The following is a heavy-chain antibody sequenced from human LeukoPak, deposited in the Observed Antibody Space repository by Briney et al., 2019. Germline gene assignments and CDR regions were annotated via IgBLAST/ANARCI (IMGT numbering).Heavy chain of an antibody. V-gene: IGHV3-30*18. Sequence: PGGSLRLSCAASGFTFSDYGMHWVRQAPGKGLEWVAVIANDGRDKKYADSVRGRFTISRDNSKNTVYLQMNSLRAEDTAVYYCAKGRIMITFGGVNPAIDYWGQGTLVTVSS. CDR2: IANDGRDK. CDR1: GFTFSDYG. J-gene: IGHJ4*02. D-gene: IGHD3-16*01. CDR3: AKGRIMITFGGVNPAIDY.